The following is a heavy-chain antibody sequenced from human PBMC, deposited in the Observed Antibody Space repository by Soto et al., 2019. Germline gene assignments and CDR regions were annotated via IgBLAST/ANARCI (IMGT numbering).Heavy chain of an antibody. V-gene: IGHV4-59*01. Sequence: SETLSLTCTVSGGSISSYYWSWIRQPPGKGLEWIGYIYYSGSTNYNPSLKSRVTISVDTSKNQFSLKLSSVTAADTAVYYCARSGSGRNYYYYYMDVWGKGTTVTVSS. CDR2: IYYSGST. CDR1: GGSISSYY. J-gene: IGHJ6*03. D-gene: IGHD3-10*01. CDR3: ARSGSGRNYYYYYMDV.